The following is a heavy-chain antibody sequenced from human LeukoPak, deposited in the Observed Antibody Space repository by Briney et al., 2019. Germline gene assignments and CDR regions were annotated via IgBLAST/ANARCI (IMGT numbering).Heavy chain of an antibody. CDR3: ARLPVDCSSTSCYHAFDI. CDR1: GGSISSGGYS. D-gene: IGHD2-2*01. V-gene: IGHV4-30-2*01. J-gene: IGHJ3*02. CDR2: IYHSGST. Sequence: SETLSLTCAVSGGSISSGGYSWSWIRQPPGKGLEWIGYIYHSGSTYYNPSLKSRVTISVDRSKNQFSLKLSSVAAADTAVYYCARLPVDCSSTSCYHAFDIWGQGTMVTVSS.